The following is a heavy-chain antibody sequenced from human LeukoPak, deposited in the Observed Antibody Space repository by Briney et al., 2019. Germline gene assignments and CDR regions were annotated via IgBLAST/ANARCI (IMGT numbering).Heavy chain of an antibody. CDR1: GFTFGDYA. V-gene: IGHV3-23*01. D-gene: IGHD3-3*01. Sequence: GGSLRLSCTASGFTFGDYAMSWFRQAPGKGLEWVSAISGSGGSTYYADSVKGRFTISRDNSKNTLYLQMNSLRAEDTAVYYCAKDSQPGWSAIPKYFDYWGQGTLVTVSS. CDR3: AKDSQPGWSAIPKYFDY. CDR2: ISGSGGST. J-gene: IGHJ4*02.